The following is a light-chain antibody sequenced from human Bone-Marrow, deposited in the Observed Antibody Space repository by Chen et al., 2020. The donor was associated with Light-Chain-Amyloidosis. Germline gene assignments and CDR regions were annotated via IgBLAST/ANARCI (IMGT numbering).Light chain of an antibody. J-gene: IGLJ3*02. Sequence: SYVLTQPSSVSVAPGQTATIAWGGTNIGSTSVHWYQQTPGQAPLLVVYDDSDRPSGIPGRLSGSNSGNTATLTISRVEAGDEADYYCQVWDRSSDRPVFGGGTKLTVL. V-gene: IGLV3-21*02. CDR3: QVWDRSSDRPV. CDR2: DDS. CDR1: NIGSTS.